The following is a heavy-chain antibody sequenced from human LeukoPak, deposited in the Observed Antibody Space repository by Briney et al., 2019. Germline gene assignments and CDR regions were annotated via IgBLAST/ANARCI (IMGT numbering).Heavy chain of an antibody. V-gene: IGHV5-51*01. Sequence: GESLKISCKGSGYSFTSYWIGWVRQTPGKGLEWMGIIYPGDSDTRHSPSFQGQVTISADKSISTAYLQWSSLKASDTAMYYCARQVPTYYYDSSGYHHGAFDIWGQGTMVTVSS. CDR2: IYPGDSDT. CDR3: ARQVPTYYYDSSGYHHGAFDI. D-gene: IGHD3-22*01. J-gene: IGHJ3*02. CDR1: GYSFTSYW.